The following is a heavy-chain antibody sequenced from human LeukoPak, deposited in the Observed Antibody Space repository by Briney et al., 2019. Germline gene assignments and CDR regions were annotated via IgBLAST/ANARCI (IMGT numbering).Heavy chain of an antibody. Sequence: PGGSLRLSCAASGFTFRSYSMNWVRQAPGKGLEWVSSISSSSSYIYYADSVKGRFTISRDNAKNSLYLQMNSLRAEDTAVYYCARGVAASKLQAYDYWGQGTLVTVSS. CDR3: ARGVAASKLQAYDY. V-gene: IGHV3-21*01. J-gene: IGHJ4*02. CDR1: GFTFRSYS. CDR2: ISSSSSYI. D-gene: IGHD6-19*01.